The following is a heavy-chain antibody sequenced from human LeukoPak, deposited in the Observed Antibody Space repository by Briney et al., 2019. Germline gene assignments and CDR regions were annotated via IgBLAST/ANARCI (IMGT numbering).Heavy chain of an antibody. CDR3: ARQVVYGAFDI. CDR2: INHSGST. J-gene: IGHJ3*02. Sequence: PSEILSLTCAVYGGSFSGYYWSWIRQPPGKGLEWIGEINHSGSTNYNPSLKSRVTISVDTSKNQFSLKLSSVTAADTAVYYCARQVVYGAFDIWGQGTMVTVSS. V-gene: IGHV4-34*01. CDR1: GGSFSGYY. D-gene: IGHD2-2*01.